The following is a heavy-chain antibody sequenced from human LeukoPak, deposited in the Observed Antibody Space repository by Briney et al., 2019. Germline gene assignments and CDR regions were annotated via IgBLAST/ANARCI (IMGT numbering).Heavy chain of an antibody. D-gene: IGHD4-23*01. Sequence: KPSETLSLTCTVSGGSISSYYWSWIRQPPGKGLEWIGYIYYSGCTNYNPSLKSRVTISVDTSKNQFSLKLSSVTAADTAVYYCASGVVTRTEDYFDYWGQGTLVTVSS. V-gene: IGHV4-59*01. CDR1: GGSISSYY. J-gene: IGHJ4*02. CDR3: ASGVVTRTEDYFDY. CDR2: IYYSGCT.